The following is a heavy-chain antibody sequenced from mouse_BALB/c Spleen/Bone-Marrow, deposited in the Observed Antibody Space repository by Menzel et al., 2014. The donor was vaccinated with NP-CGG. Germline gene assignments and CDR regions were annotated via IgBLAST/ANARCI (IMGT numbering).Heavy chain of an antibody. Sequence: VQLQQSGAELVKLGASVKLSCTASGFNIKDTYMHWVKQRPEQGLEWIGRIDPANGNTKYDPKFQGKATITADTSSNTAYLRLSSLTSEDTAVYYCARWEYYAMDYWGQGTSVTVSS. CDR3: ARWEYYAMDY. CDR1: GFNIKDTY. J-gene: IGHJ4*01. V-gene: IGHV14-3*02. D-gene: IGHD4-1*01. CDR2: IDPANGNT.